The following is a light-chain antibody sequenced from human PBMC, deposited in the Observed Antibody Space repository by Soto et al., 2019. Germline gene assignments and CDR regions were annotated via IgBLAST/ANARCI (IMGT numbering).Light chain of an antibody. CDR2: EVS. CDR1: SSDVGGYNY. J-gene: IGLJ2*01. Sequence: QSALTQPPSASGSPGQSVTISCTGTSSDVGGYNYVSWYQHHSGKAPNLMIYEVSKRPSGVPDRFSGSKSGNTASLTVSGLQAEDEADYYCSSYAGSNNFVVFGGGTKLTVL. CDR3: SSYAGSNNFVV. V-gene: IGLV2-8*01.